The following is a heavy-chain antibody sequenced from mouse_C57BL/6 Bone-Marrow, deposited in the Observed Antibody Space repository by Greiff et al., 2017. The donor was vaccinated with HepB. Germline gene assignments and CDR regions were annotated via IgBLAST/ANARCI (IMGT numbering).Heavy chain of an antibody. CDR1: GFTFSDYY. D-gene: IGHD1-1*01. CDR2: ISNGGGST. V-gene: IGHV5-12*01. Sequence: DVQLVESGGGLVQPGGSLKLSCAASGFTFSDYYMYWVRQTPEKRLEWVAYISNGGGSTYYPDTVKGRFTISRDNAKNTLYLQMSRLKSEDTAMYYCARHGSYYGTLYWYFDVWGTGTTVTVSS. CDR3: ARHGSYYGTLYWYFDV. J-gene: IGHJ1*03.